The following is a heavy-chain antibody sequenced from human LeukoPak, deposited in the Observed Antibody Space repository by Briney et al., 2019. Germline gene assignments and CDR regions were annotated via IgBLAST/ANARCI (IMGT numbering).Heavy chain of an antibody. CDR2: INHSGST. V-gene: IGHV4-34*01. Sequence: SETLSLTCAVYGGSFSGYYWSWIRQPPGKGLEWIGEINHSGSTNYNPSLKSRVTISVDTSKNQFSLKLSSVAAADTAVYYCARLFVPNSSSSIYYYYYMDVWGKGTTVTVSS. J-gene: IGHJ6*03. CDR1: GGSFSGYY. D-gene: IGHD6-6*01. CDR3: ARLFVPNSSSSIYYYYYMDV.